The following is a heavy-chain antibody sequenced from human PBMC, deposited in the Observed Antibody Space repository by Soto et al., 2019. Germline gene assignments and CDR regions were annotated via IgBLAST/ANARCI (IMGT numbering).Heavy chain of an antibody. Sequence: QVQLQESGPGLVKPSETLSLTCTVSGGSISSYYWSWIRQPPGKGLEWIGYIYYSGSTNYNPSLTSRVTISVDTSKNQFSLKLSSVTAADTAVYYCATSGYSGYDYGMDVWGQGTTVTVSS. CDR1: GGSISSYY. CDR2: IYYSGST. V-gene: IGHV4-59*01. J-gene: IGHJ6*02. CDR3: ATSGYSGYDYGMDV. D-gene: IGHD5-12*01.